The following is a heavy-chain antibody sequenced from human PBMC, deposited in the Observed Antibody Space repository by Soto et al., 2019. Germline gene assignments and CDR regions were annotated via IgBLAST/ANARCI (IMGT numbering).Heavy chain of an antibody. CDR3: ARPRPSNYNSYYYMDV. CDR1: GASISGSSYS. D-gene: IGHD4-4*01. Sequence: QLQLQESGPGLVKPSETLSLTCSVFGASISGSSYSWGWIRLTPGKGLEWIGTIYYSGNTYYNPSLKSRVTISVDTSKNQFSLKLRSVTAADTAVYYCARPRPSNYNSYYYMDVWGKGTTVTVSS. V-gene: IGHV4-39*01. J-gene: IGHJ6*03. CDR2: IYYSGNT.